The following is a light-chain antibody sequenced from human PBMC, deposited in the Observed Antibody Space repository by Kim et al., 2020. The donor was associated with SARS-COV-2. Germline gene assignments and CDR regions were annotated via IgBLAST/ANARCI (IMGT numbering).Light chain of an antibody. CDR3: QQYSTSYFT. J-gene: IGKJ2*01. CDR1: QTVSTY. CDR2: RTS. V-gene: IGKV1-5*03. Sequence: DIQMTQSPSTLSASVGDTVTITCRASQTVSTYLAWYQQKPGKAPKLLIYRTSTLENGIPARFSGSGSGTEFTLTISSLQPDDLATYYCQQYSTSYFTFAQGTKLEIK.